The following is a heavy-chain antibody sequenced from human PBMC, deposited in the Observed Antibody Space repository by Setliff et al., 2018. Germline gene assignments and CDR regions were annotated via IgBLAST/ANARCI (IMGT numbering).Heavy chain of an antibody. J-gene: IGHJ3*02. CDR1: GYSFTNYW. V-gene: IGHV5-51*01. CDR3: ARQAIFGSDAFDI. Sequence: PGESLTISCKGSGYSFTNYWIGWVRQMPGKGLEWMGIIYPGDSDTRYSPSFQGQVTISADKSISTAYLQWSSLKASDTATYYCARQAIFGSDAFDIWGQGTMVTVSS. CDR2: IYPGDSDT. D-gene: IGHD3-3*01.